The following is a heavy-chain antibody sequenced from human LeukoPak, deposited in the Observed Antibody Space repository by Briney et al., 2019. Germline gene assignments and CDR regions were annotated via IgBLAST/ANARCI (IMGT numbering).Heavy chain of an antibody. CDR1: GFAFSFFG. D-gene: IGHD2-2*02. CDR2: IQYDGSYK. Sequence: GGSLRLSCGTSGFAFSFFGMHWVRQAPGKGLEWVAFIQYDGSYKFYADSVQGRFSISRDNSKNTLSLHMNSLATEDTAVYYCAKTSDQLLYSKLDFWGQGTLVTVSS. CDR3: AKTSDQLLYSKLDF. J-gene: IGHJ4*02. V-gene: IGHV3-30*02.